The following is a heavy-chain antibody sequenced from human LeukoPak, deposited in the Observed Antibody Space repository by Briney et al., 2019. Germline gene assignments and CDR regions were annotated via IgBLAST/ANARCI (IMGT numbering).Heavy chain of an antibody. J-gene: IGHJ6*02. CDR1: GYTFTSYG. CDR3: ARDHDEVPAAIRYYYYGMDV. V-gene: IGHV1-18*01. D-gene: IGHD2-2*01. Sequence: ASVKASCKASGYTFTSYGISWVRQAPGQGLEWMGWISAYNGNTNYAQKLQGRVTMTTDTSTSTAYMELRSLRSDDTAVYYCARDHDEVPAAIRYYYYGMDVWGQGTTVTVSS. CDR2: ISAYNGNT.